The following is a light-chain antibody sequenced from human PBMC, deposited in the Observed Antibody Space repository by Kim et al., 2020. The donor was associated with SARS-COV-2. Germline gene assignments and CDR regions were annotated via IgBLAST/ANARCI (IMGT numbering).Light chain of an antibody. CDR3: QAWDSSTYVV. Sequence: ELTQPPSVSVSPGQTASITCSGDKLGDKYACWYQQKPGQSPVLVIYQDSKRPSGIPERFSGSNSGNTATLTISGTQAMDEADYYCQAWDSSTYVVFGG. J-gene: IGLJ2*01. CDR1: KLGDKY. V-gene: IGLV3-1*01. CDR2: QDS.